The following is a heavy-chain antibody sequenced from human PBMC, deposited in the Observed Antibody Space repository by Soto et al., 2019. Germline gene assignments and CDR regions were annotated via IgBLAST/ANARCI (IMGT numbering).Heavy chain of an antibody. CDR1: GFSLSNARMG. J-gene: IGHJ3*02. CDR3: ARILKYYDSSGYPFASFDI. D-gene: IGHD3-22*01. V-gene: IGHV2-26*01. Sequence: QVTLKESGPVLVNPTETLTLTCTVSGFSLSNARMGVSWIRQPPGKALEWLAHIFSNDEKSYSTSLKSRLTISKDTSKSQVVLTMTNMDPVDTATYYCARILKYYDSSGYPFASFDIWGQGTMVTVSS. CDR2: IFSNDEK.